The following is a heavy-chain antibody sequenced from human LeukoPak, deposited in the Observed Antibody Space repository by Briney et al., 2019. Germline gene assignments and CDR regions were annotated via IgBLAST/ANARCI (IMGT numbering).Heavy chain of an antibody. CDR1: GGSISSYY. J-gene: IGHJ6*03. CDR3: ARRGIAAPTAHYMDV. V-gene: IGHV4-4*09. Sequence: PSETLSLTCTVSGGSISSYYWSWIRQPPGKGLEWIGYIYTSGSTNYNPSLKSRVTISVDTSKNQFSLKLSSVTAADTAVYYCARRGIAAPTAHYMDVWGKGTTVTVSS. D-gene: IGHD6-13*01. CDR2: IYTSGST.